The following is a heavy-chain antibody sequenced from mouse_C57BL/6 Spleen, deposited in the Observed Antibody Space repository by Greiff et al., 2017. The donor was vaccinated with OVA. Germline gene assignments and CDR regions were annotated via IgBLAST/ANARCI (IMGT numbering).Heavy chain of an antibody. Sequence: EVQLVESGGGLVKPGGSLKLSCAASGFTFSDYGMHWVRQATEKGLEWVAYISGGSSTIYYADTVKGRFTISRDNAKNTLFLQMTSLRSEDTAMYYCARPYYGGSWAWFAYWGQGTLVTVSA. CDR3: ARPYYGGSWAWFAY. CDR2: ISGGSSTI. V-gene: IGHV5-17*01. CDR1: GFTFSDYG. J-gene: IGHJ3*01. D-gene: IGHD1-1*01.